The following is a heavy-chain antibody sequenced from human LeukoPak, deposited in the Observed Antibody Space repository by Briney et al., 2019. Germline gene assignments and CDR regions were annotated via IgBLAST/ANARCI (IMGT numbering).Heavy chain of an antibody. CDR1: GFTVSSNY. V-gene: IGHV3-74*01. D-gene: IGHD6-25*01. CDR2: INGDGSST. J-gene: IGHJ2*01. Sequence: GGSLRLSCAASGFTVSSNYINWVRQAPGKGLVWVSRINGDGSSTAYADSVKGRFTISRDNAKNTLYLQMNSLTAEDTAVYYCARGPPWYFDLWGRGTLVTVSS. CDR3: ARGPPWYFDL.